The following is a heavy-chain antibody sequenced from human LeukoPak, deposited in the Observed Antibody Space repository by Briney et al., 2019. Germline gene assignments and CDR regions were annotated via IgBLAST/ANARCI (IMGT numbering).Heavy chain of an antibody. CDR2: ISGDGGST. D-gene: IGHD2-21*02. Sequence: SCKASGGTFSSYAMAWVRQAPRKGLEWVSTISGDGGSTFYAHSVMGRFTISRDRSKNTLYLQMNSLRVEDTAVYYCAKGCGATCYSDFDSWGQGILVTVSS. CDR1: GGTFSSYA. V-gene: IGHV3-23*01. CDR3: AKGCGATCYSDFDS. J-gene: IGHJ4*02.